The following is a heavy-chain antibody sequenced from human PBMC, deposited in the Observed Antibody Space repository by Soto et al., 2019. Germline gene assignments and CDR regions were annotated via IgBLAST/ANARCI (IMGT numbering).Heavy chain of an antibody. Sequence: EVLLVESGGGLVEPGGSLRLSCEASGITFSNAWMNWVRQAPGKGLEYIGRIRSKTDGGTTEYVAPVEGRFTISRDDSKNTMYLQRSGLKTEDTAVYYCTTTRLVTNALDNWGQGTLVTVSS. CDR3: TTTRLVTNALDN. V-gene: IGHV3-15*01. D-gene: IGHD3-3*01. CDR1: GITFSNAW. CDR2: IRSKTDGGTT. J-gene: IGHJ3*02.